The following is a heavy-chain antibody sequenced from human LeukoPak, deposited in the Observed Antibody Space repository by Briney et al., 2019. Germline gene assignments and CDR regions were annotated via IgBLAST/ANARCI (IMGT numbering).Heavy chain of an antibody. J-gene: IGHJ4*02. D-gene: IGHD6-13*01. CDR3: AKDGGYSSSLDY. CDR2: ISSNSRTT. CDR1: GFAFSSYS. V-gene: IGHV3-48*04. Sequence: GGSLRLSCAASGFAFSSYSMDWVRQAPGKGLELVSYISSNSRTTYYADSVKGRFTISRDNAKNSLYLQMNSLRAEDTAVYYCAKDGGYSSSLDYWGQGTLVTVSS.